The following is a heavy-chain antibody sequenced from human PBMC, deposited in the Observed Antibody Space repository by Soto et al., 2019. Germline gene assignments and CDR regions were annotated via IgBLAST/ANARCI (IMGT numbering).Heavy chain of an antibody. J-gene: IGHJ4*02. Sequence: QVQLQESGPILVKPSQTLSLTCTVSGGSISSVYDCWSWIRQSPDKGLEWIGHIYNGGTTYNNPSLTSRVTISVDTSKNPVSLQLRSVTAADTAVYFCARGPSGDKVDFWGQGTLVTVSS. D-gene: IGHD7-27*01. CDR2: IYNGGTT. CDR1: GGSISSVYDC. CDR3: ARGPSGDKVDF. V-gene: IGHV4-30-4*01.